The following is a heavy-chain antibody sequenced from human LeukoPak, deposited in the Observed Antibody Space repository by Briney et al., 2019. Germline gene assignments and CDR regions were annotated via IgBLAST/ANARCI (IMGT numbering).Heavy chain of an antibody. CDR3: VRLFVQEPSGWFDP. V-gene: IGHV1-8*01. J-gene: IGHJ5*02. Sequence: ASVKVSCTTSGYSFSSYEINWVRQPPGQGLEWMGWMNPNSGNTAYAQKCQGRITMTRDASIRTAYMELNSLRSEDTAVYYCVRLFVQEPSGWFDPWGQGTLVTVS. CDR1: GYSFSSYE. CDR2: MNPNSGNT. D-gene: IGHD3-10*01.